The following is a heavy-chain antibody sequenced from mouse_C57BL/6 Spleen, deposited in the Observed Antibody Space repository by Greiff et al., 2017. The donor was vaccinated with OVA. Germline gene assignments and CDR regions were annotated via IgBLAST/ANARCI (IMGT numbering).Heavy chain of an antibody. CDR2: IDPETGGT. CDR3: ACYCYGNSVDD. J-gene: IGHJ2*01. D-gene: IGHD1-1*02. CDR1: GYTFTDYE. Sequence: QVQLQQPGAELVRPGASVTLSCKASGYTFTDYEMHWVKQTPGHGLEWIGAIDPETGGTAYNQKFKGKAILTADKSSSTAYMELRSLTSEDYSVYYFACYCYGNSVDDWGQGTTVTVSS. V-gene: IGHV1-15*01.